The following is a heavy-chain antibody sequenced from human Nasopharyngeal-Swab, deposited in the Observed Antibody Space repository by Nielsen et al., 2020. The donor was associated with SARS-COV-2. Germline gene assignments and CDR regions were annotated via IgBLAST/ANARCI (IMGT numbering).Heavy chain of an antibody. CDR3: ARHDFWSGCASYYGMDV. V-gene: IGHV3-23*01. Sequence: GGSLRLSCAASGFTFSSYAMSWVRQAPGMGLEWVSGTSGSGGSTYYADSVKGRFTLSRDNSKNTLYLQMNSLRAEDTAVHYCARHDFWSGCASYYGMDVWGQGTTVTVSS. CDR2: TSGSGGST. J-gene: IGHJ6*02. D-gene: IGHD3-3*01. CDR1: GFTFSSYA.